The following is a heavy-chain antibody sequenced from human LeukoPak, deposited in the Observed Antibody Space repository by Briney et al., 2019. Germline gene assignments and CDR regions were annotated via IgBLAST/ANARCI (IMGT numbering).Heavy chain of an antibody. J-gene: IGHJ5*02. Sequence: SETLSFTCTVSGGSISSSSYYWGWIRQPPGKGLEWIGSIYYSGNTYYNPSLKSRDTISVDTSKNQFSLKLSSVTAADTAVYYCARVNYYDSSGYMGNWFDPWGQGTLVTVSS. CDR3: ARVNYYDSSGYMGNWFDP. V-gene: IGHV4-39*07. D-gene: IGHD3-22*01. CDR1: GGSISSSSYY. CDR2: IYYSGNT.